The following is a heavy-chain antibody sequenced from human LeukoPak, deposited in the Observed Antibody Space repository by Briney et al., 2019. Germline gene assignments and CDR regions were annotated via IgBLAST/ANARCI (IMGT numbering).Heavy chain of an antibody. CDR1: GFIFSSYV. V-gene: IGHV3-30-3*01. Sequence: GGSLRLSCAGSGFIFSSYVMHWVRQAPGKGLEWVAVISYDGSNKYYADSVKGRFTISRDNSKNTLYLQMNSLRAEDTAVYYCAREAHQTTVTTTFEIQDSRYFDYWGQGTLVTVSS. D-gene: IGHD4-17*01. J-gene: IGHJ4*02. CDR2: ISYDGSNK. CDR3: AREAHQTTVTTTFEIQDSRYFDY.